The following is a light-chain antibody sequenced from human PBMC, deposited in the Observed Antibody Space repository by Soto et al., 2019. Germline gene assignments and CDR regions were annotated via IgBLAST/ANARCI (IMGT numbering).Light chain of an antibody. CDR3: QQYHSYST. CDR1: QSFTGM. Sequence: DIQMTQSPSTLYASVGDRVTITCRASQSFTGMLAWYQQKPGKAPKLLIYDASSLKSGVPSRFSGSGSGTDFTLTISSLQPDEFATYYCQQYHSYSTFGQGTRLEI. J-gene: IGKJ2*01. V-gene: IGKV1-5*01. CDR2: DAS.